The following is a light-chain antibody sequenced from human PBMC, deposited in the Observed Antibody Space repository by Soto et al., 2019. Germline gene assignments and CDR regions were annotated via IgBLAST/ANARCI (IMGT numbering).Light chain of an antibody. Sequence: ETRMTQSPATLSVSPGERATLSCRASQSVNNNLAWYQQKLGQAPRVLIYGASNRATGIPARFTGSGSGTEFILTITSLQSEDSADYYCQEYNTWPWTFGHGTKVEFK. V-gene: IGKV3-15*01. J-gene: IGKJ1*01. CDR3: QEYNTWPWT. CDR2: GAS. CDR1: QSVNNN.